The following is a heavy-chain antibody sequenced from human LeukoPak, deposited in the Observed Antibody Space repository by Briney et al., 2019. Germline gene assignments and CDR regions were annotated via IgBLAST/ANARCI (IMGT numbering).Heavy chain of an antibody. CDR1: GFTFTDYG. V-gene: IGHV3-30*02. Sequence: GGSLRLSCIASGFTFTDYGIHWVRQAPGKGLEWVTFIRDDGLRIYYTDSVKGRFTISRDNFKNTVNLQMSSLRAEDTAVYYCAKSYDSSGSYYYYYMDVWGKGTTVTVSS. J-gene: IGHJ6*03. CDR2: IRDDGLRI. CDR3: AKSYDSSGSYYYYYMDV. D-gene: IGHD3-22*01.